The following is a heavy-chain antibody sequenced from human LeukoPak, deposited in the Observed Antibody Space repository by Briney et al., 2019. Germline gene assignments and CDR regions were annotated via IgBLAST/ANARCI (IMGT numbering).Heavy chain of an antibody. J-gene: IGHJ3*02. CDR1: GFTVSTNY. D-gene: IGHD6-19*01. V-gene: IGHV3-66*04. Sequence: GGSLRLSCAASGFTVSTNYMTWVRQAPGKGLEWVSVIYSGGSTYYADSVKGRFTISRDNSKNTMHLQVNSLRAEGTAVYYCASHSSGWYIYAFDIWGQGTMVTVSS. CDR3: ASHSSGWYIYAFDI. CDR2: IYSGGST.